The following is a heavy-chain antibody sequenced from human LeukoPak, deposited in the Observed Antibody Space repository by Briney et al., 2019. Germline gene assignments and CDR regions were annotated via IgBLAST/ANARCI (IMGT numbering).Heavy chain of an antibody. V-gene: IGHV3-48*03. D-gene: IGHD5-12*01. J-gene: IGHJ5*02. Sequence: GGSLRLSCAASGFTFSSYEMNWVRQAPGKGLEWVSYISSSGSTIYYADSVEGRFTISRDNAKNSLYLQMNSLRAEDTAVYYCARVRCIVATICWFDPWGQGTLVTVSS. CDR3: ARVRCIVATICWFDP. CDR2: ISSSGSTI. CDR1: GFTFSSYE.